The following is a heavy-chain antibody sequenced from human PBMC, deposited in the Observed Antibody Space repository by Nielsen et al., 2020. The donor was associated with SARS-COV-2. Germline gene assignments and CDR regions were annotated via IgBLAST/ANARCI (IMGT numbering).Heavy chain of an antibody. CDR3: AKDNGKIVATIYYYYGMDV. D-gene: IGHD5-12*01. V-gene: IGHV3-30*18. CDR2: ISYDGSNK. Sequence: GGSLRLSCAASGFTFSSYGMHWVHQAPGKGLEWVAVISYDGSNKYYADSVKGRFTISRDNSKNTLYLQMNSLRAEDTAVYYCAKDNGKIVATIYYYYGMDVWGQGTTVTVSS. J-gene: IGHJ6*02. CDR1: GFTFSSYG.